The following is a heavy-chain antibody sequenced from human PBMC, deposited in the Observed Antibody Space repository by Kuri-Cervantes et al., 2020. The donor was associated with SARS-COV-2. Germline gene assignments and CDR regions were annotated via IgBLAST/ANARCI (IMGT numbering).Heavy chain of an antibody. J-gene: IGHJ4*02. Sequence: ESLKISCTVSGGSISSSSYYWGWIRQPPGKGLEWIGSIYHSGSTYYNPSLKSRVTISVDTSKNQFSLKLSSVTAADTAVYYCARFQIMTTVSSFDYWGQGTLVTVSS. V-gene: IGHV4-39*07. D-gene: IGHD4-17*01. CDR1: GGSISSSSYY. CDR3: ARFQIMTTVSSFDY. CDR2: IYHSGST.